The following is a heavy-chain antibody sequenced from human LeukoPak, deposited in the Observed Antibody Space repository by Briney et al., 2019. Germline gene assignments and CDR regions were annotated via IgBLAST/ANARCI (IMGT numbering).Heavy chain of an antibody. D-gene: IGHD5-24*01. J-gene: IGHJ6*02. CDR3: ARDRSAEPRESYYYYYGMDV. V-gene: IGHV1-69*04. Sequence: SVKVSCKASGGTFSSYAISWVRQAPGQGLEWMGRIIPILGIANYAQKFQGRVTITADKSTSTAYMELSSLRSEDTVVYYCARDRSAEPRESYYYYYGMDVWGQGTTVTVSS. CDR2: IIPILGIA. CDR1: GGTFSSYA.